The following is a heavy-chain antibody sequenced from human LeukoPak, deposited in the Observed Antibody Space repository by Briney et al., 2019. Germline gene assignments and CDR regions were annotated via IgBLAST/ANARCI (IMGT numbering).Heavy chain of an antibody. CDR3: ARRRGDFWSDYYAFDY. V-gene: IGHV4-30-4*01. CDR1: GGSISSGDYY. CDR2: IYYSGNT. Sequence: PSEALSLTCTVSGGSISSGDYYWSWIRQPPGKGLEWIGYIYYSGNTYYNPSLKSRVTISVDTSKNQFSLKLSSVTAADTAVYYCARRRGDFWSDYYAFDYWGQGTLVTISS. D-gene: IGHD3-3*01. J-gene: IGHJ4*02.